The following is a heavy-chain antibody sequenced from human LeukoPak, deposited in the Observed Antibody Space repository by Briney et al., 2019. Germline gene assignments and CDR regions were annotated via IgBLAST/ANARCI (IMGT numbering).Heavy chain of an antibody. J-gene: IGHJ4*02. D-gene: IGHD1-26*01. Sequence: ASVKVSCKASGYTFTGYYMHWVRQAPGQGLEWMGWISAYNGNTNYAQKLQGRVTMTTDTSTSTAYMELRSLRSDDTAVYYCARWWELWSEGDYWGQGTLVTVSS. CDR2: ISAYNGNT. CDR1: GYTFTGYY. CDR3: ARWWELWSEGDY. V-gene: IGHV1-18*04.